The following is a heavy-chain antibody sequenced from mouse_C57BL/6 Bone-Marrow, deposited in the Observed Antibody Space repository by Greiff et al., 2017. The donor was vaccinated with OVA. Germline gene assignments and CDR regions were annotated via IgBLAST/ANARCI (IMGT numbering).Heavy chain of an antibody. Sequence: EVQLVESGAELVRPGASVKLSCTASGFNIKDDYMHWVKQRPEQGLEWIGWIDPENGDTEYASKFQGKATITADTSSNTAYLQLSSLTSEDTAVYYCTHYYSAYFDYWGQGTTLTVSS. D-gene: IGHD1-1*01. V-gene: IGHV14-4*01. CDR3: THYYSAYFDY. J-gene: IGHJ2*01. CDR2: IDPENGDT. CDR1: GFNIKDDY.